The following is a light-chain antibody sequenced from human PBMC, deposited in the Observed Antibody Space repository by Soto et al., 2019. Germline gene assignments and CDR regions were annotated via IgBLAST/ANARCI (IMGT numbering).Light chain of an antibody. J-gene: IGKJ1*01. CDR1: ETVATN. Sequence: EVVMTQSPATLSVSPGERATLSCRASETVATNLAWYQQKPGQAPRLLISGASTRAAGISDRFRGSGSGTEFSLTISHLRSEDSAIYYCQQYFEWPPMTFGQGTKVEI. CDR2: GAS. V-gene: IGKV3-15*01. CDR3: QQYFEWPPMT.